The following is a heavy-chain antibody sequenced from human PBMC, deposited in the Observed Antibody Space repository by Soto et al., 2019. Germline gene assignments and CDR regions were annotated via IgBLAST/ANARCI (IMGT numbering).Heavy chain of an antibody. Sequence: QLQLQESGPGLVKPSETLSLTCTVSGGSISSSSYYWGWIRQPPGKGLEWIGSIYYSGSTYYNPSLKSRVNKTEDTSKNKFALKLSSETAADKSEYYCARHREEGGANTYFDYRGQGTLVTVSA. CDR2: IYYSGST. CDR3: ARHREEGGANTYFDY. D-gene: IGHD2-8*01. J-gene: IGHJ4*02. V-gene: IGHV4-39*01. CDR1: GGSISSSSYY.